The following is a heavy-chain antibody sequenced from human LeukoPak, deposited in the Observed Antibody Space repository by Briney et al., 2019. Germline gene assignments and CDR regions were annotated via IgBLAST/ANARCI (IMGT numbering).Heavy chain of an antibody. CDR2: FDPEDGET. V-gene: IGHV1-24*01. J-gene: IGHJ6*02. D-gene: IGHD2-2*01. CDR3: ATRPSSTSSYYYGMDV. Sequence: ASVKASCKVSGYTLTELSMHWVRQAPGKGLEWMGGFDPEDGETIYAQKFQGRVTMTEDTSTDTAYMELSSLRSEDTAVYYCATRPSSTSSYYYGMDVWGQGTTVTVSS. CDR1: GYTLTELS.